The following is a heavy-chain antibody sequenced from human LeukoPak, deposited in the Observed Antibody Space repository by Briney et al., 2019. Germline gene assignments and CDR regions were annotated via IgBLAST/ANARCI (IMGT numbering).Heavy chain of an antibody. CDR2: IIPIFGTA. CDR3: ARHEGAYCGGDCYSGGAFDI. J-gene: IGHJ3*02. D-gene: IGHD2-21*01. Sequence: ASVKVSCKASGGTFSSYAISWVRQAPGQGLEWMGGIIPIFGTANYAQKFQGRVTITTDESTSTAYMELSSLRSEDTAVYYCARHEGAYCGGDCYSGGAFDIWGQGTMVTVSS. CDR1: GGTFSSYA. V-gene: IGHV1-69*05.